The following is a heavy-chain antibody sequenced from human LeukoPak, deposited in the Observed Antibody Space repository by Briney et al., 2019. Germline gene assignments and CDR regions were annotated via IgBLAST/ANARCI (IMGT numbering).Heavy chain of an antibody. CDR1: GFTFSSYA. D-gene: IGHD6-13*01. CDR3: ARLAAAGNYYYYYMDV. CDR2: ISYDGSNK. Sequence: GRSLRPSCAASGFTFSSYAMHWVRQAPGKGLEWVAVISYDGSNKYYADSVKGRFTISRDNSKNTLYLQMNSLGAEDTAVYYCARLAAAGNYYYYYMDVWGKGTTVTVSS. V-gene: IGHV3-30*01. J-gene: IGHJ6*03.